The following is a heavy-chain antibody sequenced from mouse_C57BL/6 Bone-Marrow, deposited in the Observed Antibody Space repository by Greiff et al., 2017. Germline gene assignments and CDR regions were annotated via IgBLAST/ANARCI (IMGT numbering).Heavy chain of an antibody. V-gene: IGHV1-74*01. CDR3: AILGLRRSWFAY. CDR2: IHPSASDT. Sequence: QVQLQQPGAELVKPGASVKVSCKASGYTFTSSWMHWVKQRPGQGLEWIGRIHPSASDTTYNQKFKGKATLTVDKSSSTAYMQLSSLTSEDSAVYYCAILGLRRSWFAYWGQGTLVTVSA. D-gene: IGHD2-4*01. CDR1: GYTFTSSW. J-gene: IGHJ3*01.